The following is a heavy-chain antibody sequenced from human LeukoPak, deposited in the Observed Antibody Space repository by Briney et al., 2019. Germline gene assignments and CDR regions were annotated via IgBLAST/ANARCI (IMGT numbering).Heavy chain of an antibody. CDR2: IKQDGSEK. D-gene: IGHD1-26*01. V-gene: IGHV3-7*01. J-gene: IGHJ4*02. Sequence: GGSLRLSCAASGFTFSSHWMSWVRQAPGNGLEGVANIKQDGSEKYYVDSVKGRFTISRDNAKNSLYLQMNSLRAEDTAVYYCARVSMGATTDYWGQGTLVTVPS. CDR3: ARVSMGATTDY. CDR1: GFTFSSHW.